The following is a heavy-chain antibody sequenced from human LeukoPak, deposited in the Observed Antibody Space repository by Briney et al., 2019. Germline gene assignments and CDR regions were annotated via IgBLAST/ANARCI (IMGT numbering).Heavy chain of an antibody. V-gene: IGHV4-59*08. CDR1: GGSISSYY. CDR2: IYYSGST. Sequence: PSETLSLTCTVSGGSISSYYWSWIRQPPGKGLEWIGYIYYSGSTNYNPSLKSRVTISVDTSKNQFSLKLSSVTAADTAVYYCARGVLRYFDSGFGYWGQGTLVTVPS. CDR3: ARGVLRYFDSGFGY. J-gene: IGHJ4*01. D-gene: IGHD3-9*01.